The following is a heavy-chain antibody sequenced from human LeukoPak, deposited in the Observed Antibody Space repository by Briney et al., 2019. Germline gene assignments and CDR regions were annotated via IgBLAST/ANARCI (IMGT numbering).Heavy chain of an antibody. CDR3: AKRASGSGTSLYYFDY. J-gene: IGHJ4*02. V-gene: IGHV3-23*01. CDR2: ISNSGGST. D-gene: IGHD3-10*01. CDR1: GFTFSSYA. Sequence: GGSLRLSCAASGFTFSSYAMSWVRKAPGKGLEWVSVISNSGGSTFYADSVKGRFTISRDNSNNTLYLQMNSLRAEDTAVYYCAKRASGSGTSLYYFDYWGQGTLVTVSS.